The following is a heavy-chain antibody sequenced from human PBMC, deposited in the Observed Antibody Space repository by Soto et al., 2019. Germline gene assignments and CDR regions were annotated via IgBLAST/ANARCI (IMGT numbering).Heavy chain of an antibody. CDR1: GYTFTTCY. CDR2: LNPGDGTT. Sequence: QVQLVQSGADVKKPGHSVNISCTTSGYTFTTCYIHWLRQAPGQGLEWMGFLNPGDGTTTYAQKFQGRVAVTRDTSTNTVYMGLSSLTSEDTAMYYCARETSDFDHWGQGTQVTVFS. D-gene: IGHD2-21*01. CDR3: ARETSDFDH. J-gene: IGHJ4*02. V-gene: IGHV1-46*01.